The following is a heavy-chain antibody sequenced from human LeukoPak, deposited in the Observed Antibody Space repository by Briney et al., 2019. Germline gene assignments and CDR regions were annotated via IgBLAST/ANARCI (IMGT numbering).Heavy chain of an antibody. D-gene: IGHD6-19*01. Sequence: GGTLRLSCAASGFTFSSYAMHWVRQAPGKGLEWVAVISYDGSNKYYADSVKGRFTISRDNSKNTLYLQMNSLRAEDTAVYYCARGKQWLVDYWGQGTLVTVSS. CDR1: GFTFSSYA. CDR3: ARGKQWLVDY. J-gene: IGHJ4*02. V-gene: IGHV3-30-3*01. CDR2: ISYDGSNK.